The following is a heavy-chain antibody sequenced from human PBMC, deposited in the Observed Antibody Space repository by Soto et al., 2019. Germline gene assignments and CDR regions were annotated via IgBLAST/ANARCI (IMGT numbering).Heavy chain of an antibody. Sequence: QVQLVQSGAEVKKPGSSVKVSCKASGGTFSSYAISWVRQAPGQGLEWMGGIIPIFGTANYAQKFQGRVTITADESTSTAYMELSSLRSEDTAVYYCARSGVIVVVVAAYDAFDIWGQGTMDTVSS. V-gene: IGHV1-69*01. CDR3: ARSGVIVVVVAAYDAFDI. CDR2: IIPIFGTA. J-gene: IGHJ3*02. D-gene: IGHD2-15*01. CDR1: GGTFSSYA.